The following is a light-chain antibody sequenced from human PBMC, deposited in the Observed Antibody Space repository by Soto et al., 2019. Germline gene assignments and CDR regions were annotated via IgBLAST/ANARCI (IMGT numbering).Light chain of an antibody. CDR2: TTN. J-gene: IGLJ3*02. V-gene: IGLV7-43*01. CDR3: LLYYGGAHLV. Sequence: QAVVTQEPSLTVSPGGTVTLTCASSTGAVTSGNYASWFQQFPRQPPRTLIYTTNNRHSWTPARFSGSLLGGRAALTLSGAQPEDEADYYCLLYYGGAHLVFGGGTKLTVL. CDR1: TGAVTSGNY.